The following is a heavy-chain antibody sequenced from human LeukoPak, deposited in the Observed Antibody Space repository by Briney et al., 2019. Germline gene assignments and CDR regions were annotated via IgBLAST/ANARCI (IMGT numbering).Heavy chain of an antibody. CDR1: GYTFTGHY. Sequence: GASVKVSRKASGYTFTGHYMHWVRQAPGHGLEWMGRINPNSGGTNYAQKFQGRVTMARDTSISADYMELSRLRSDDTAVNYCARGGGIAARPVDYWGQGTLVTVSS. J-gene: IGHJ4*02. V-gene: IGHV1-2*06. CDR3: ARGGGIAARPVDY. D-gene: IGHD6-6*01. CDR2: INPNSGGT.